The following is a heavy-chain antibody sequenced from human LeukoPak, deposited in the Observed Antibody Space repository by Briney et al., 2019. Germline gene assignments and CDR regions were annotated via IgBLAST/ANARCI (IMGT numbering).Heavy chain of an antibody. CDR1: GGTFSSYA. V-gene: IGHV1-69*05. CDR2: IIPIFGTA. CDR3: ARVITMVRGVIKYWFDP. D-gene: IGHD3-10*01. J-gene: IGHJ5*02. Sequence: SVKVSCKASGGTFSSYAISWVRQAPGQGLEWMGGIIPIFGTANYAQKFQGRVTITTDESTSTAYMELSSLRSEDTAVYYCARVITMVRGVIKYWFDPWGQGTLVTVSS.